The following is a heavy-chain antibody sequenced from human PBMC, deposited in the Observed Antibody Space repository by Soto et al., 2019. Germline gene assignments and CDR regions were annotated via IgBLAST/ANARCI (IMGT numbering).Heavy chain of an antibody. Sequence: PSETLSLTCAVYGGSFSGYYWSWIRQPPGKGLEWIGEINHSGSTNYNPSLKSRVTISVDTSKNQFSLKLSSVTAADTAVYYCARHADYDYIWGSSRLSAFDIWGQGTMVTVS. D-gene: IGHD3-16*01. CDR2: INHSGST. CDR3: ARHADYDYIWGSSRLSAFDI. CDR1: GGSFSGYY. J-gene: IGHJ3*02. V-gene: IGHV4-34*01.